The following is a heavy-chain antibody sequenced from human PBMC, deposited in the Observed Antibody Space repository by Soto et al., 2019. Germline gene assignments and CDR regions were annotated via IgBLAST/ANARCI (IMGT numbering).Heavy chain of an antibody. V-gene: IGHV3-7*04. CDR2: IKQDGSEK. Sequence: EVQLVESGGGLVQPGGSLRLSCAASGFTFSSYWMNWVSQAPGKGLEWVANIKQDGSEKYYVDSVKGRFTISRDNANYSQYLRINLHTAEDTAVYYCARDGSVCYSASYAGMDVWAKGTTDTVST. CDR1: GFTFSSYW. D-gene: IGHD2-15*01. CDR3: ARDGSVCYSASYAGMDV. J-gene: IGHJ6*04.